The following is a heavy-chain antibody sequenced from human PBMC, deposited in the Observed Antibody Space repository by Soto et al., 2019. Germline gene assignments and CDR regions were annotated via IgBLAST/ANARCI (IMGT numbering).Heavy chain of an antibody. CDR1: GVSLSSTSHY. CDR3: ARPPPGQAPLYPPRFDF. CDR2: LYYTGSN. V-gene: IGHV4-39*01. Sequence: SETRSLTCSGSGVSLSSTSHYWGWVRQPPGKGLEWIAGLYYTGSNFFHPSLNNRVSLPVHTSKNQFSRNGYSVTAADTAVYYCARPPPGQAPLYPPRFDFWGQGATVPVSS. J-gene: IGHJ4*02.